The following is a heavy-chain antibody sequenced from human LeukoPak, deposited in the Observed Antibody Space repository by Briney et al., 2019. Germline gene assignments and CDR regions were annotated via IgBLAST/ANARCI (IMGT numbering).Heavy chain of an antibody. Sequence: GGSLRLSCAASGFTFSTYAMSWVRQAPGKGLEWVSGISDSGGTTYYADSVKGRFTISRDNAKNSLYLQMNSLRAEDMAVYYCTRVLYISSWYYFDYWGQGTLVTVSS. J-gene: IGHJ4*02. V-gene: IGHV3-23*01. D-gene: IGHD6-13*01. CDR1: GFTFSTYA. CDR3: TRVLYISSWYYFDY. CDR2: ISDSGGTT.